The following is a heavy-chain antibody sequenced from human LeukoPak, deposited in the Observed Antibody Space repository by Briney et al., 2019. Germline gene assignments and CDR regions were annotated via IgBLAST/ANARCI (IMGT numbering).Heavy chain of an antibody. J-gene: IGHJ3*02. Sequence: GGSLRLSCAASGFTFSNAWMSWVRQAPGKGLEWVGRIKSKTDGGATDYAAPVKGRFTISRDDSKNTLYLQMNSLKTEDTAVYYCTTEVLSRRRSGWYHFDGDAFDIWGQGTMVTVSS. V-gene: IGHV3-15*01. CDR2: IKSKTDGGAT. CDR1: GFTFSNAW. D-gene: IGHD6-19*01. CDR3: TTEVLSRRRSGWYHFDGDAFDI.